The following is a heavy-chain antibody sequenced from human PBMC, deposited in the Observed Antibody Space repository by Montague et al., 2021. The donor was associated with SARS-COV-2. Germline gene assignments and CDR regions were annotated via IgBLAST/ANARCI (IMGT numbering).Heavy chain of an antibody. Sequence: SETLSLTCTVSGGSISSFYWSWFRQPPGKGLEWIGYISDSGSTNYNPSLKSRVTISVDTSKNQFSLKLSSVTAADTAVYCCARDKPDYDFWPGYGMDVWGQGTTVTVSS. D-gene: IGHD3-3*01. V-gene: IGHV4-59*01. CDR1: GGSISSFY. J-gene: IGHJ6*02. CDR2: ISDSGST. CDR3: ARDKPDYDFWPGYGMDV.